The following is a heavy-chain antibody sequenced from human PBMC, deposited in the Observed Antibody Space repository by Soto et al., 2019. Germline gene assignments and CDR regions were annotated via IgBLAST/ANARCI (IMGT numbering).Heavy chain of an antibody. CDR1: GGSISDDSY. CDR3: ARDEYQLLSSVSWFDS. J-gene: IGHJ5*01. V-gene: IGHV4-30-4*01. CDR2: IYHTGNT. Sequence: SETLSLTCTVSGGSISDDSYWSWIRQTTGKGLEWIGYIYHTGNTYYNPSLRSRVSISVDKSKSQFSLKLISVTAADTAVYFCARDEYQLLSSVSWFDSWGQGTLVTVSS. D-gene: IGHD2-2*01.